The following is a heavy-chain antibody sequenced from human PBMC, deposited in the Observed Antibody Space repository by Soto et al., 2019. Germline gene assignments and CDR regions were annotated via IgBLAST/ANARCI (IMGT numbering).Heavy chain of an antibody. CDR1: GFSLSTSGVG. CDR3: PHRRGTDCDY. V-gene: IGHV2-5*02. CDR2: IYWDDDK. D-gene: IGHD2-8*02. J-gene: IGHJ4*02. Sequence: QITLKESGPTLVKPTQTLTLTCTFSGFSLSTSGVGVGWLRQPPGKALEWLELIYWDDDKRYSPSLKSSLTLTNDTSKPRVALTITNIDTVDTGTYYCPHRRGTDCDYWRQGTLVTVSS.